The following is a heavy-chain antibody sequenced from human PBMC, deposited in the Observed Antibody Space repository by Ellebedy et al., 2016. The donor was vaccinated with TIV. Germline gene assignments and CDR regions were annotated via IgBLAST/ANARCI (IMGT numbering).Heavy chain of an antibody. V-gene: IGHV3-48*01. CDR2: ISSSSSTI. CDR3: AKDPNIVVVPAAIGNWFDP. Sequence: GGSLRLSCAASGFTFSSYSMNWVRQAPGKGLEWVSHISSSSSTIYYADSVKGRFTISRDNSKNTLYLQMNSLRAEDTAVYYCAKDPNIVVVPAAIGNWFDPWGQGTLVTVSS. CDR1: GFTFSSYS. J-gene: IGHJ5*02. D-gene: IGHD2-2*01.